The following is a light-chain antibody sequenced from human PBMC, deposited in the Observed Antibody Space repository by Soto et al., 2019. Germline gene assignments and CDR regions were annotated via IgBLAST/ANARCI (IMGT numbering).Light chain of an antibody. CDR2: EVS. CDR3: SSYTSASALGI. CDR1: SSDVGGYNY. J-gene: IGLJ2*01. Sequence: QSALTQPASVSGSPGQSITISCTGTSSDVGGYNYVSWYQQHPGKAPKLMIYEVSHRPSGVSNRFSGSKSGNTASLTISGLQVEDEALYFCSSYTSASALGIFGGGTKLTVL. V-gene: IGLV2-14*01.